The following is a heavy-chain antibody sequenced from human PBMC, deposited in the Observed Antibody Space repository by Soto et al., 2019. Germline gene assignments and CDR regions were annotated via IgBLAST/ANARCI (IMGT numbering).Heavy chain of an antibody. CDR2: IYPADSDS. D-gene: IGHD5-18*01. V-gene: IGHV5-51*01. CDR1: GYTFSSYW. Sequence: GESLKISCHGSGYTFSSYWIGWVRQMPGKGLEWMGIIYPADSDSRYSPSFQGQVTFSVDKSINTAYLQWRSLKASDTAMYYCARIRIQDSQRFDYWGQGAPVTVFS. J-gene: IGHJ4*02. CDR3: ARIRIQDSQRFDY.